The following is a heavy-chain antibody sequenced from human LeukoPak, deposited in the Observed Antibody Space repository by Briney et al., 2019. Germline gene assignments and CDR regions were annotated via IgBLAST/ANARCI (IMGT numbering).Heavy chain of an antibody. CDR2: IYTSGST. V-gene: IGHV4-4*07. Sequence: SETLSLTCTVSGGSISSYYWSWIRRPAGKGLEWIGRIYTSGSTNYNPSLKSRVTMSVDTSKNQFSLKLSSVTAADTAVYYCARDYCSSTSCYGWSGREAVDIWGQGTMVTVSS. J-gene: IGHJ3*02. D-gene: IGHD2-2*01. CDR1: GGSISSYY. CDR3: ARDYCSSTSCYGWSGREAVDI.